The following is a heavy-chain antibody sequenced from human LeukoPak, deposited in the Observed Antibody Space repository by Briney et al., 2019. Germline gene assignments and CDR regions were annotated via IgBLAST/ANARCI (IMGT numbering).Heavy chain of an antibody. Sequence: GGSQRLSCAASGFTFDDYTMHWVRQAPGKGLEWVSSISSSSSYIYYADSVKGRFTISRDNAKNSLYLQMNSLRAEDTAVYYCARDHRGGAFVDYWGQGTLVTVSS. J-gene: IGHJ4*02. D-gene: IGHD3-16*01. CDR3: ARDHRGGAFVDY. CDR1: GFTFDDYT. V-gene: IGHV3-21*01. CDR2: ISSSSSYI.